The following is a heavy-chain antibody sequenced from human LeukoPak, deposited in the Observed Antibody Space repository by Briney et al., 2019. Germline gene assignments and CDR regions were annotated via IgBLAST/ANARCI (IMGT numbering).Heavy chain of an antibody. CDR1: GFTFSSYS. D-gene: IGHD3-10*01. CDR3: ARAGEAPWAFDI. V-gene: IGHV3-21*01. J-gene: IGHJ3*02. Sequence: GGSLRLSCAASGFTFSSYSMNWVRQAPGKGLEWVSSISSSSYIYYADSVKGRFTISRDNAKNSLYLQMNSLRAEDTAVYYCARAGEAPWAFDIWGQGTMVTVSS. CDR2: ISSSSYI.